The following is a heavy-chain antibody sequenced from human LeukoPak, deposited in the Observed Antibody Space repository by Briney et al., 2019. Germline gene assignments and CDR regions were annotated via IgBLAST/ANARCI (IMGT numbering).Heavy chain of an antibody. CDR3: AKLLEFIVVVTASDY. J-gene: IGHJ4*02. V-gene: IGHV3-74*01. D-gene: IGHD2-21*02. CDR2: IKGDGSHT. Sequence: GGSLRLSCAASGFTFSNYWMHWVRQAPGKGLVWVSRIKGDGSHTIYADSVKGRFTISRDNAKNTLYLQMNSLRAEDTAVYYCAKLLEFIVVVTASDYWGQGTLVTVSS. CDR1: GFTFSNYW.